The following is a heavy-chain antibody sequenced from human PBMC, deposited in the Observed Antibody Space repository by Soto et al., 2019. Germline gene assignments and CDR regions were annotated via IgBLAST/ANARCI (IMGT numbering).Heavy chain of an antibody. CDR3: ARHPSDFWFDP. V-gene: IGHV4-39*01. Sequence: PSETLSLTFTFSADSISISSYFSGWIRQPPGKGLEWIGSIYYSGSTYYNPSLKSRVTVSVDTSKNQFSLKLSSVTAADTAVYYCARHPSDFWFDPSGQGTLVIVS. J-gene: IGHJ5*02. D-gene: IGHD2-21*02. CDR1: ADSISISSYF. CDR2: IYYSGST.